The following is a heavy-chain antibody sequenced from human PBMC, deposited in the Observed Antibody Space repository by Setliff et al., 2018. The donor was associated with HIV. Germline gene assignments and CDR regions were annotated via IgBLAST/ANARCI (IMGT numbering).Heavy chain of an antibody. D-gene: IGHD3-3*01. CDR3: VRDRGDATIFSWGHYFDY. CDR2: INPSSGGT. Sequence: ASVKVSCKASGYTFTNYYMHWVRQAPGQGLEWMGVINPSSGGTHYEQKFQGRVTMARDTSTTTVYMDLSSLTSEDTAVYFCVRDRGDATIFSWGHYFDYWGPGTLGTVSS. J-gene: IGHJ4*02. CDR1: GYTFTNYY. V-gene: IGHV1-46*03.